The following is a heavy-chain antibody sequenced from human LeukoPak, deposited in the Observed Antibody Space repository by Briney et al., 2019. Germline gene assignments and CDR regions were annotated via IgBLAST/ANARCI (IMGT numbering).Heavy chain of an antibody. CDR2: IKQDGSEK. D-gene: IGHD2-8*01. Sequence: GGSLRLSCAASGFTFSSYWMSWVRQAPGKGLEWVVNIKQDGSEKYYVDSVKGRFTISRDNAKNSLYLQMNSLRAEDTAVYYCARAGGFVLMVYAEGYYFDYWGQGTLVTVSS. J-gene: IGHJ4*02. CDR1: GFTFSSYW. CDR3: ARAGGFVLMVYAEGYYFDY. V-gene: IGHV3-7*01.